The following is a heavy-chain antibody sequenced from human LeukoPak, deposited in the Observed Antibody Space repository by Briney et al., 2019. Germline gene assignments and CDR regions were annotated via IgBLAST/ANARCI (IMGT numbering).Heavy chain of an antibody. D-gene: IGHD2-8*02. CDR3: ASSHCTAGSCNWFDP. J-gene: IGHJ5*02. Sequence: GGSLRLSCAASGFTVSSNYMSWVRQAPGKGLEWVSFMYRGDRTYYTDSVKGRFTMSRDDMKKTVYLQMDSLRAEDTAVYYCASSHCTAGSCNWFDPWGQGTPVTVSP. CDR2: MYRGDRT. V-gene: IGHV3-66*01. CDR1: GFTVSSNY.